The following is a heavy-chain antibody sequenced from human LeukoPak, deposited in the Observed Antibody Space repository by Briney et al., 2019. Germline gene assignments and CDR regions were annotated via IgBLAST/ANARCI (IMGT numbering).Heavy chain of an antibody. CDR1: GFTFSSYS. CDR2: ISSSSSYI. CDR3: ARDPLWFGGYMDV. Sequence: GGSLRLSCAASGFTFSSYSMNWVRQAPGKGLEWVSSISSSSSYIYYADSVKGRFTISRDNAKNSLYLQMNSLRAEDTAVYYCARDPLWFGGYMDVWGKGTTVTVSS. J-gene: IGHJ6*03. D-gene: IGHD3-10*01. V-gene: IGHV3-21*01.